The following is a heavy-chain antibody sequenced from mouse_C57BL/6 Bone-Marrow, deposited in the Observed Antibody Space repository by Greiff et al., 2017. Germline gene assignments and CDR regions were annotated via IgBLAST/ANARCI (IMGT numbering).Heavy chain of an antibody. V-gene: IGHV6-3*01. CDR1: GFTFSNYW. CDR3: TSEVLGWYFYV. J-gene: IGHJ1*03. Sequence: EVKVEASGGGLVQPGGSMKLSCVASGFTFSNYWMNWVRQSPEKGLEWVAQIRLKSDNYATHYAESVKGRFTISRDDSKSSVYLQMNNLRAEDTGIYYCTSEVLGWYFYVWGTGTTVTVSS. D-gene: IGHD2-14*01. CDR2: IRLKSDNYAT.